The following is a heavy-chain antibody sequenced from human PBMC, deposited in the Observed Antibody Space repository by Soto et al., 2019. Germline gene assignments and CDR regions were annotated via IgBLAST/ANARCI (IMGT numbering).Heavy chain of an antibody. CDR1: GGSINTFY. V-gene: IGHV4-4*07. CDR3: AREGSHSAYNFAHGIQLWSFDF. J-gene: IGHJ4*02. Sequence: SETLSLTXTVSGGSINTFYWSWVRQPAGKGLEWIGRIFSSGSTSFNPSLESRVAMSVDTSKNHFSLNLSSVTAADMAVYYCAREGSHSAYNFAHGIQLWSFDFWGQGALVTVSS. CDR2: IFSSGST. D-gene: IGHD5-12*01.